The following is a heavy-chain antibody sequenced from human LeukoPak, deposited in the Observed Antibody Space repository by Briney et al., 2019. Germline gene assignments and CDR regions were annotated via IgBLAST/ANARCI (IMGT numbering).Heavy chain of an antibody. CDR1: GYTFTSYD. V-gene: IGHV1-8*01. Sequence: AASVKVSCKASGYTFTSYDINWVRQATGQGLEWMGWMNPNSGNTGYAQKFQGRVTMTRNTSISAAYLELSSLRSEDTAVYYCARLEGGYNYEKSMDYWGQGTLVTVSS. CDR3: ARLEGGYNYEKSMDY. CDR2: MNPNSGNT. J-gene: IGHJ4*02. D-gene: IGHD5-18*01.